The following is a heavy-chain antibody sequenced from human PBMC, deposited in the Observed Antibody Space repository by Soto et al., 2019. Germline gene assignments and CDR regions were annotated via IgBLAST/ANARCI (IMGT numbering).Heavy chain of an antibody. CDR2: IIPVFGTT. V-gene: IGHV1-69*01. CDR1: GGLFSSFA. Sequence: QGQLVQSGPEVKKPGSSVKVSCKDSGGLFSSFAISWVRQAPGQGLEWLGGIIPVFGTTNYAEKFQDRVTITVDESTNTAYMELTSLTSGDTAMYYCARGGGPYVWFNEFWGQGTLVTVSS. CDR3: ARGGGPYVWFNEF. J-gene: IGHJ4*02. D-gene: IGHD3-16*01.